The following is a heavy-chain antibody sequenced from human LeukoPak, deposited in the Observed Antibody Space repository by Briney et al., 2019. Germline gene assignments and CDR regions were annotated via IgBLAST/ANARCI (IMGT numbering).Heavy chain of an antibody. CDR3: ARDQESYGHTYPFDY. Sequence: PGGSLRLSCAASGFTFSSYAMHWVRQAPGKGLEWVAVISYDGSNKYYADSVKGRFTISRDNSKNTLYLQMNSLRAEDTAVYYCARDQESYGHTYPFDYWGQGTLVTVSS. D-gene: IGHD5-18*01. V-gene: IGHV3-30-3*01. CDR1: GFTFSSYA. J-gene: IGHJ4*02. CDR2: ISYDGSNK.